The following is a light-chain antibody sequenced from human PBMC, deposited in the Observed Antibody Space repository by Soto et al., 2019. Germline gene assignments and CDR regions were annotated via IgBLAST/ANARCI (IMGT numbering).Light chain of an antibody. Sequence: QSALTQPASVSGSPGQSITISCTGTSSDVGGYNYVSWYQQHPGKAPKLVIYGVTYRPSGFSARFSGSKFQNTASLTISGLQAEDEADYYCSSIRRGSVVLFGGGTKLTVL. CDR2: GVT. J-gene: IGLJ3*02. CDR3: SSIRRGSVVL. CDR1: SSDVGGYNY. V-gene: IGLV2-14*01.